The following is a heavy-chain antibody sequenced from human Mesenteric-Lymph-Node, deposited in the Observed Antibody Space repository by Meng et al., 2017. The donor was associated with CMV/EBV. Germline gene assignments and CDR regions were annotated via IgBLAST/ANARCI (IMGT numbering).Heavy chain of an antibody. CDR2: ISGSAGNT. CDR1: GFTLRTNA. D-gene: IGHD2-8*01. Sequence: GESLKISCAASGFTLRTNAMSWVRQAPGKGLEWVSSISGSAGNTYYADSVKGRFTLSRDNSKNTLYLQMNSLRAEDTAVYYCAKDDFVHSMDVWGQGTTVTVSS. V-gene: IGHV3-23*01. J-gene: IGHJ6*02. CDR3: AKDDFVHSMDV.